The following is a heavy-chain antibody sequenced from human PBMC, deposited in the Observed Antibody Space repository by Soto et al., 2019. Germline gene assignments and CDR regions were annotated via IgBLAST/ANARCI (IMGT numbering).Heavy chain of an antibody. CDR1: GFTFSSYA. D-gene: IGHD3-22*01. J-gene: IGHJ3*02. Sequence: PGGSLRLSCAASGFTFSSYAMHWVRQAPGKGLEWVAVISYDGSNKYYADSVKGRFTISRDNSKNTLYLQMNSLRAEDTAVYYCAREGGYYYDSSGYYSLGAFDIWGQGTMVTVSS. V-gene: IGHV3-30-3*01. CDR3: AREGGYYYDSSGYYSLGAFDI. CDR2: ISYDGSNK.